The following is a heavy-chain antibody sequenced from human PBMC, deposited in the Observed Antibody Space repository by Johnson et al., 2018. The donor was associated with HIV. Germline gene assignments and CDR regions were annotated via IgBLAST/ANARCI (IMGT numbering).Heavy chain of an antibody. V-gene: IGHV3-30*02. D-gene: IGHD1-1*01. CDR1: GFIFNNYG. Sequence: QVQLVESGGGVVQPGESLGLSCAASGFIFNNYGMHWVRQAPGKGLEWVAFIRYDGSRTSYADSVKGRFTISRDNAKNSLYLQMNSLRAEDTALYYCARVALNVGNDAFDIWGQGTMVTVSS. CDR3: ARVALNVGNDAFDI. CDR2: IRYDGSRT. J-gene: IGHJ3*02.